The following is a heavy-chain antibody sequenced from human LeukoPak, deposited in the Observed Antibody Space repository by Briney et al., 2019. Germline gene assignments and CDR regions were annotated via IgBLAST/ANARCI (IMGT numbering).Heavy chain of an antibody. CDR3: ARGTLTVAGLFDY. CDR2: IYSGGST. Sequence: GGSLRLSCAASGFTVSSNYMSWVRQAPGKGLEWVSIIYSGGSTFYADSVKGRFTISRDNSKNTLYLQMNSLRAEDTAVYYCARGTLTVAGLFDYWGQGTLVTVSS. D-gene: IGHD6-19*01. CDR1: GFTVSSNY. V-gene: IGHV3-53*01. J-gene: IGHJ4*02.